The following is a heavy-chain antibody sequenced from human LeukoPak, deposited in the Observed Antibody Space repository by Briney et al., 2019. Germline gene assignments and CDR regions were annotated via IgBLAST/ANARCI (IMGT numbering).Heavy chain of an antibody. J-gene: IGHJ5*02. CDR2: IDSTSRHI. CDR3: AGVGFWSGYYRLDTWFDP. CDR1: GFAFSNSC. V-gene: IGHV3-21*01. D-gene: IGHD3-3*01. Sequence: GGSLRLSCATSGFAFSNSCMNWVRQAPGKGLEWLSSIDSTSRHIVYADSVKGRFTVSRDNAKNSLYLQMNSLRAEDTAVYYCAGVGFWSGYYRLDTWFDPWGQGTLVTVSS.